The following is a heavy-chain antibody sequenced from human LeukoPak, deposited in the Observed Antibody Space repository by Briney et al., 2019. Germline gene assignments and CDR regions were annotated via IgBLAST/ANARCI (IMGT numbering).Heavy chain of an antibody. V-gene: IGHV3-23*01. CDR2: ISGSGGST. J-gene: IGHJ6*02. Sequence: GGSLRLSCAASGFTFSSYAMSWVRQAPGKGLEWVSAISGSGGSTYYADSVKGRLTISRDNSKNTLYLQMNSLRAEDTAVYYCAKDRRMMSPHYGMDVWGQGTTVTVSS. D-gene: IGHD3-16*01. CDR3: AKDRRMMSPHYGMDV. CDR1: GFTFSSYA.